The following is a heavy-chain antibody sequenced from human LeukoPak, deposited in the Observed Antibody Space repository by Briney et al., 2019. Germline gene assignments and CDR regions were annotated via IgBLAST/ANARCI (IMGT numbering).Heavy chain of an antibody. V-gene: IGHV3-7*01. J-gene: IGHJ5*02. CDR2: IKQNGGVK. CDR3: ATSDDAAGTS. Sequence: RTGGSLRLSCAASGFRVSSFWMRWARQPPGKGMGWVGNIKQNGGVKHYVDSVKGRFNISRDNAKNSLYLQMTSLRADDTAVYYCATSDDAAGTSWGQGTLVTVSS. D-gene: IGHD6-25*01. CDR1: GFRVSSFW.